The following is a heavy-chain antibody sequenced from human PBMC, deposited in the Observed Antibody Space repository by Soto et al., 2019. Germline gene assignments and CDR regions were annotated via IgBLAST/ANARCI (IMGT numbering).Heavy chain of an antibody. D-gene: IGHD3-3*01. CDR2: ISTSGHV. Sequence: QVQLQESGPGLVKPSETLSLTCSVSGGSLSKYYWSWIRQPAGKGLEGIGRISTSGHVVSKVSLRSRLTMSVDMSNNHFAMKLTSVTAADTAVYYCARDNNDFWSLYPLAFDYWGQGALVTVSS. CDR3: ARDNNDFWSLYPLAFDY. J-gene: IGHJ4*02. CDR1: GGSLSKYY. V-gene: IGHV4-4*07.